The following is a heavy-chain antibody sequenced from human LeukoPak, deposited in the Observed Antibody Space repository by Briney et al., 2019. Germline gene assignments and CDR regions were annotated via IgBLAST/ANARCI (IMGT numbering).Heavy chain of an antibody. Sequence: SETLSLTCTVSGGSISSYYWSWIRQPPGKGLEWIGYIYYSGSTNYNPSLKSRVTISVDTSKNQFSLKLSSVTAADTAVYYCARQSGHSYGNFDYWGQGTLVTVSS. J-gene: IGHJ4*02. CDR1: GGSISSYY. CDR2: IYYSGST. D-gene: IGHD5-18*01. CDR3: ARQSGHSYGNFDY. V-gene: IGHV4-59*08.